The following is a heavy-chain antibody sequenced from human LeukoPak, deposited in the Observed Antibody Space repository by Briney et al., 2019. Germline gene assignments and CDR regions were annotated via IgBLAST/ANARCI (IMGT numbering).Heavy chain of an antibody. V-gene: IGHV3-9*01. Sequence: PGGSLRLSCAASGFTFDDYAMHWVRQAPGKGLEWVSGITWNSGSIGYADSVKGRFTISRDNAKNSLYLQMNSLRAEDTASYYCAKDTCGGDCYVVTWGQGTLVTVSS. CDR3: AKDTCGGDCYVVT. D-gene: IGHD2-21*02. CDR1: GFTFDDYA. CDR2: ITWNSGSI. J-gene: IGHJ4*02.